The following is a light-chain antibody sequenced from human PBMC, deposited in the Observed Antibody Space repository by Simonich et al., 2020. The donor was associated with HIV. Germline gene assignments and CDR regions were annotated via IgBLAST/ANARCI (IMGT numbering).Light chain of an antibody. CDR3: SSYTGSSTWV. Sequence: QSALTQPASVSGSPGQSITISCTGTSSDLGGYNYVSWYQQHPGQAPKLLIYYVSQRPSGTSNRFSGSKSGRTASLTISGLQAEDEGDYYCSSYTGSSTWVFGGGTKLTVL. CDR2: YVS. J-gene: IGLJ3*02. CDR1: SSDLGGYNY. V-gene: IGLV2-14*03.